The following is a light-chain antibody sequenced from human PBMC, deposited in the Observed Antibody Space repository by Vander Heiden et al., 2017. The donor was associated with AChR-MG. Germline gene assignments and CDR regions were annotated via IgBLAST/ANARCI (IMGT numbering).Light chain of an antibody. CDR1: SSNIGSNT. V-gene: IGLV1-44*01. CDR3: AAWDDSLNGWV. J-gene: IGLJ3*02. Sequence: QSVLTQPPSASGTPGQRVTTPCSGSSSNIGSNTVNWYQQLPGTAPKLLIYSNNQRPSGVPDRFSGSKSGTSASLAISGLQSEDEADYDCAAWDDSLNGWVFGGGTKLTVL. CDR2: SNN.